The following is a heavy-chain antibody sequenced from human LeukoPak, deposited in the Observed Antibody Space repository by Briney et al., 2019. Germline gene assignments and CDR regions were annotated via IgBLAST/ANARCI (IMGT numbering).Heavy chain of an antibody. V-gene: IGHV1-24*01. J-gene: IGHJ4*02. CDR1: GYTLTELS. Sequence: ASVKVSCKVSGYTLTELSMHWVRQAPGKGLEWMGGFDPEDGETIYAQKFQGRVTMTEDTSTDTAYMELSSLRPEDTAVYYCATWDAGGGYLGYWGQGTLVTVSS. D-gene: IGHD3-16*02. CDR2: FDPEDGET. CDR3: ATWDAGGGYLGY.